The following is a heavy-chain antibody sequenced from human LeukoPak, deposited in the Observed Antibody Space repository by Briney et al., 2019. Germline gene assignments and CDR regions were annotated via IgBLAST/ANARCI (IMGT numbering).Heavy chain of an antibody. Sequence: GGSLRLSCAASGFTFSSYPMHWVRQAPGKGLEWVAVISYDGSNKYYADSVKGRFTVSRDTSKNTLFLQMNSLRAEDTAVYYCATTVWTGQFPDYFDVWGQGALVTVSS. J-gene: IGHJ4*02. CDR1: GFTFSSYP. CDR3: ATTVWTGQFPDYFDV. V-gene: IGHV3-30*04. D-gene: IGHD1-1*01. CDR2: ISYDGSNK.